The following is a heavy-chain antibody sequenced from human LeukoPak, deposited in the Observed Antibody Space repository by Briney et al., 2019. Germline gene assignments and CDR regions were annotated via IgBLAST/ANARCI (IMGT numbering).Heavy chain of an antibody. D-gene: IGHD5-24*01. CDR1: GFTFSLAA. CDR2: IGASRQST. Sequence: GGSLTLSCAASGFTFSLAAMNWVRQAPGKGVEWVSHIGASRQSTYYADSVKGRFTISRHNSNNTLSPQMNSLRVVVTAMYFCGKNKQLSTWGVRTMLTLSS. J-gene: IGHJ3*01. V-gene: IGHV3-23*01. CDR3: GKNKQLST.